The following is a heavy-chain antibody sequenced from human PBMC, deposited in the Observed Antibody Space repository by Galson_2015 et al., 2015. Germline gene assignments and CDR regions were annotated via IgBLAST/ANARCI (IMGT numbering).Heavy chain of an antibody. Sequence: SVKVSCKASGYTFTSYDINWVRQATGQGLGWMGWMNPNTGNTGYAQNFQGRVTMTRNTSISTAYMELSSLRSDDTAVYYCARGSGYNYGYGRVADYWGQGTLVTVSS. CDR2: MNPNTGNT. J-gene: IGHJ4*02. D-gene: IGHD5-18*01. CDR3: ARGSGYNYGYGRVADY. CDR1: GYTFTSYD. V-gene: IGHV1-8*01.